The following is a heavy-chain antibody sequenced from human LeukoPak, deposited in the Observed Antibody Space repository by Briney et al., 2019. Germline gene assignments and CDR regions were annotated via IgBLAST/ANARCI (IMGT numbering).Heavy chain of an antibody. Sequence: GWSLRLSCVASGFTFSSYAMSWVRQAPGKGLEWVAAISDSGGTTYYVDSVRGRFTISRDNSKNTLYLQMNSLRAEDTAIYSCARDTRGSGNYGWFDPWGQGTLVTVSS. CDR1: GFTFSSYA. V-gene: IGHV3-23*01. D-gene: IGHD3-10*01. CDR3: ARDTRGSGNYGWFDP. CDR2: ISDSGGTT. J-gene: IGHJ5*02.